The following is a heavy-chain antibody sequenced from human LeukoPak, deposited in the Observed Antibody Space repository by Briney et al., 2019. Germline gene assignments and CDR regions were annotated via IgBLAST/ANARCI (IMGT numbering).Heavy chain of an antibody. D-gene: IGHD4-23*01. CDR1: GGSFSGYY. V-gene: IGHV4-34*01. Sequence: PSETLSLTCAVYGGSFSGYYWSWIRQPPGKGLEWIGEINHSGSTNYNPSLKSRVTISVDTSKNQFSLKLSSVTAADTAVYYCARGRGVYYGGNTLLGVWGQGTLVTVSS. CDR3: ARGRGVYYGGNTLLGV. CDR2: INHSGST. J-gene: IGHJ4*02.